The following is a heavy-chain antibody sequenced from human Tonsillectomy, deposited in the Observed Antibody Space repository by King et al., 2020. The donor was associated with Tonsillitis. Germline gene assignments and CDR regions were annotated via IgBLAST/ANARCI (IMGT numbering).Heavy chain of an antibody. V-gene: IGHV1-69*01. CDR1: GGTFSSYA. J-gene: IGHJ5*02. CDR3: ARAMEWLDTAMVTSWFDP. D-gene: IGHD5-18*01. Sequence: VQLVESGAEVKKPGSSVKVSCKASGGTFSSYAISWVRQAPGQGLEWMGGIIPIFGTANYAQKFQGRVTITADESTSTAYMELSSLRSEDTAVDYCARAMEWLDTAMVTSWFDPWGQGTLVTVSS. CDR2: IIPIFGTA.